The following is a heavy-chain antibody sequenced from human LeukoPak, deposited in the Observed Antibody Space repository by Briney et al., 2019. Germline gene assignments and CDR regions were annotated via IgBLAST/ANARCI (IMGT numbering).Heavy chain of an antibody. D-gene: IGHD3-22*01. CDR2: ISYDGSNK. Sequence: GRSLRLSCAASGFTFSNFAMHWVRQAPGKGLEWVAVISYDGSNKYHADSVKGRFTISRDNSKNTLYLQMNSLRAEDTAVYYCARGPSAYDSSRFGDYFDYWGQGTLVTVSS. V-gene: IGHV3-30-3*01. J-gene: IGHJ4*02. CDR3: ARGPSAYDSSRFGDYFDY. CDR1: GFTFSNFA.